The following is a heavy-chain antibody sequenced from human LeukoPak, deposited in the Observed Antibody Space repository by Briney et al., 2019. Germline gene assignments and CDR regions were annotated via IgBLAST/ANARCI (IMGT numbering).Heavy chain of an antibody. CDR3: ARDPGGGYFDY. CDR2: ISSSSSTI. Sequence: GGSLRLFCAASGFTFSSYSMNWVRQAPGKGLEWVSYISSSSSTIYYADSVKGRFTISRDNAKNSLYLQMNSLRAEDTAVYYCARDPGGGYFDYWGQGTLVTVSS. D-gene: IGHD1-14*01. J-gene: IGHJ4*02. V-gene: IGHV3-48*04. CDR1: GFTFSSYS.